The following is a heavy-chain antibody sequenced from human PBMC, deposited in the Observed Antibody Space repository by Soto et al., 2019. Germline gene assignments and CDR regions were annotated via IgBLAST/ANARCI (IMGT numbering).Heavy chain of an antibody. V-gene: IGHV4-39*01. CDR2: IYYSGST. Sequence: PSETLSLTCTVSGGSISSSSYYWGWIRQPPGKGLEWIGSIYYSGSTYYNPSLKSRVTISVDTSKNQFSLKLSSVTAADTAVYYCARLGGMVCSGPKYYFGYWGQGTLVTVSS. D-gene: IGHD6-25*01. CDR1: GGSISSSSYY. J-gene: IGHJ4*02. CDR3: ARLGGMVCSGPKYYFGY.